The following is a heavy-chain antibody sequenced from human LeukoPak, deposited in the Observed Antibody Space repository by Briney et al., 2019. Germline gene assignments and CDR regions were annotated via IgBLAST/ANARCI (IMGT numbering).Heavy chain of an antibody. CDR2: ISSSSSYI. J-gene: IGHJ4*02. D-gene: IGHD3-22*01. Sequence: PGGSLRLSCAASGLTFSSYGMNWVRQAPGKGLEWVSSISSSSSYIYYADSVKGRFTISRDNAKNSLYLQMNSLRAEDTAVYYCARQLGGSSGYYFDYWGQGTLVTVSS. CDR1: GLTFSSYG. V-gene: IGHV3-21*01. CDR3: ARQLGGSSGYYFDY.